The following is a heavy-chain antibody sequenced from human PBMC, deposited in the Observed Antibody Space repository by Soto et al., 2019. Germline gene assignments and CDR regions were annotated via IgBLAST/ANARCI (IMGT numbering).Heavy chain of an antibody. CDR3: AKEAKSSSSPRVDYYYYGIDV. Sequence: QVQLVESGGGVVQPGRSLRLSCAASGFTFSSYGMHWVRQAPGKGLEWVAVISYDGSNKYYADSVKGRFTISRDNSKNTLYLQMNSLRAEDTAVFYCAKEAKSSSSPRVDYYYYGIDVLGQGNTVTVSS. CDR2: ISYDGSNK. V-gene: IGHV3-30*18. J-gene: IGHJ6*02. CDR1: GFTFSSYG. D-gene: IGHD6-6*01.